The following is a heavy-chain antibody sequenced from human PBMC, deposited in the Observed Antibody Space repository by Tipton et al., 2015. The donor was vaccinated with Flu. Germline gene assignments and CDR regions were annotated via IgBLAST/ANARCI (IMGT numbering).Heavy chain of an antibody. CDR2: ISMSGSRA. V-gene: IGHV3-23*01. CDR3: AKGSTDLGDN. CDR1: GFMFSGYG. J-gene: IGHJ4*02. D-gene: IGHD3-10*01. Sequence: SLRLSCAASGFMFSGYGMSWVRQAPGKGLEWVSAISMSGSRADYADSVRGRFTIFRDNSKNTVSLQMSSLRPEDTGTYYCAKGSTDLGDNWGQGTLIIVS.